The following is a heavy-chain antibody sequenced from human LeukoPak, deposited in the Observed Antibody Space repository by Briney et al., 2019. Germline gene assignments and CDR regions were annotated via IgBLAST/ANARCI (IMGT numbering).Heavy chain of an antibody. V-gene: IGHV4-34*01. J-gene: IGHJ4*02. CDR3: ARARETVPIDY. Sequence: SETLSLTCAVYGGSFSGYYWTWIRQPPGKGLKWIGEINHSGSTNYNPSLKSRVTVSVDTSKNQFSLKMTSVTAADTAVYYCARARETVPIDYWSQGTLVTVSS. CDR1: GGSFSGYY. CDR2: INHSGST. D-gene: IGHD4-11*01.